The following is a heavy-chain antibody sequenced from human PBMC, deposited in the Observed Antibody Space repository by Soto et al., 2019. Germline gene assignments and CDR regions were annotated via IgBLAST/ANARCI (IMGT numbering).Heavy chain of an antibody. D-gene: IGHD2-2*01. CDR3: ARVPDY. CDR2: VYYDGSN. CDR1: GGSISNYY. V-gene: IGHV4-59*08. J-gene: IGHJ4*02. Sequence: PSETLSLTCTVSGGSISNYYWSWIRQPPGKSLEWIGYVYYDGSNNYNPSLKSRVTMSVDTSKNQFSLKLGSVTAADTAVYYCARVPDYWGQGILVTVSS.